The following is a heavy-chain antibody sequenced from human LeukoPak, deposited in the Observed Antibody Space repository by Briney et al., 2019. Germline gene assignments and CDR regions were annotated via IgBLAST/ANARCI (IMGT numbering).Heavy chain of an antibody. J-gene: IGHJ4*02. CDR1: GFTSSIYA. D-gene: IGHD6-19*01. CDR2: ISGSGGST. V-gene: IGHV3-23*01. Sequence: GRSLRPSCAASGFTSSIYAMSGVRQAPAKGLEWVSAISGSGGSTYYADSVKGRFTISRDNSKNTLYLQMNSLRAEDTAVYYCAKLKYSSGSSLGYWGQGTLVTVSS. CDR3: AKLKYSSGSSLGY.